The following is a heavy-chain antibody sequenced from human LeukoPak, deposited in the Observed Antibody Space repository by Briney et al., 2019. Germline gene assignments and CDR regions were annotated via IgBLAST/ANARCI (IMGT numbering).Heavy chain of an antibody. CDR2: IWYDGSNK. J-gene: IGHJ4*02. CDR1: GFTFSSYG. V-gene: IGHV3-33*06. D-gene: IGHD2-2*01. CDR3: AKDHGDIVVVPAATAPDY. Sequence: GGSLRLSCAASGFTFSSYGMHWVRQAPGKGLEWVAVIWYDGSNKYYADSVKGRFTISRDNSKNTLYLQMNSLRVEDTAVYCCAKDHGDIVVVPAATAPDYWGQGTLVTVST.